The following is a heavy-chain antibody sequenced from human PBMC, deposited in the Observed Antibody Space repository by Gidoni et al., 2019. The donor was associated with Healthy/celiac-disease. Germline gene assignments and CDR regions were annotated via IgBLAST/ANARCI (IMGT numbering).Heavy chain of an antibody. CDR3: TRAGYYDSSGYLSY. Sequence: EVQLVESGGGLVQPGRSLRLSCTASGFTSGDYAMSWFRQAPGKELEWVGFIRSKAYGGTTEYAASVKGRFTISRDDSKSIAYLQMNSLKTEDTAVYYCTRAGYYDSSGYLSYWGQGTLVTVSS. CDR1: GFTSGDYA. D-gene: IGHD3-22*01. CDR2: IRSKAYGGTT. V-gene: IGHV3-49*03. J-gene: IGHJ4*02.